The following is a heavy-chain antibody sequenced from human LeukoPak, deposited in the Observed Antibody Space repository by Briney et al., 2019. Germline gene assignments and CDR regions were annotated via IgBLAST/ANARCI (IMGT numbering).Heavy chain of an antibody. D-gene: IGHD6-13*01. J-gene: IGHJ4*02. CDR2: ISSGGTII. V-gene: IGHV3-11*04. Sequence: GGSVRLSCAASGFSFSDYYMSWIRQAPGKGLEWVSYISSGGTIIYQADSVKGRFTISRDNAKNTLYLQMNSLRAEDTTVYYCARGTSWYIDYWGQGTLVTVSS. CDR1: GFSFSDYY. CDR3: ARGTSWYIDY.